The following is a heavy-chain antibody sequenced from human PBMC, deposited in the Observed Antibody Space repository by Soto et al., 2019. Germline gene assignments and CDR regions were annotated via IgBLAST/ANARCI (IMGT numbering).Heavy chain of an antibody. CDR1: GGSISSSSYY. D-gene: IGHD3-3*01. CDR3: ARSIGGRRFLEWGSNWFDP. Sequence: SETLSLTCTVSGGSISSSSYYWGWIRQPPGKGLEWIGSIYYSGSTYYNPSLKSRVTISVDTSKNQFSLKLSSVTAADTAVYYCARSIGGRRFLEWGSNWFDPWGQGTLVTVSS. J-gene: IGHJ5*02. V-gene: IGHV4-39*01. CDR2: IYYSGST.